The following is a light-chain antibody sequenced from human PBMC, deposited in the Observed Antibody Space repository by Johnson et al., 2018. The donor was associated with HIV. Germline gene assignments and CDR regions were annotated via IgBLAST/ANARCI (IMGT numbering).Light chain of an antibody. Sequence: QSVLKQPPSVSVAPGQKVTISCSGSSSNIGNNYVSWYQQLPGTAPKLLIYDNNKRPSGIPDRFSGSKSGTSATLGITGLQTGDEADYYCGTWDSSLSASYVFGTGTKVTVL. V-gene: IGLV1-51*01. CDR3: GTWDSSLSASYV. J-gene: IGLJ1*01. CDR2: DNN. CDR1: SSNIGNNY.